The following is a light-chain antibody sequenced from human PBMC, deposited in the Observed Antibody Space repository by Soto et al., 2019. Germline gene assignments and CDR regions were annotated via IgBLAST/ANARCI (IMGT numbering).Light chain of an antibody. CDR1: QSISDT. J-gene: IGKJ5*01. Sequence: ELVGKPSASAVSPAPGRRAAPSRIASQSISDTLAWYQQKPGQAPRLLIYGASTRAPGFPARFSGSGSGTDFTLTISSLQSEDFAVYYCQQRSNWPPITFGQGTRLEIK. V-gene: IGKV3-15*01. CDR3: QQRSNWPPIT. CDR2: GAS.